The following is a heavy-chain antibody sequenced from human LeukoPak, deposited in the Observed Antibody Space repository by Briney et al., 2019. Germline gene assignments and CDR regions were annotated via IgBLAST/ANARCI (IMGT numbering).Heavy chain of an antibody. CDR3: ARGYYDSSGGFDY. D-gene: IGHD3-22*01. Sequence: GGSLTLSCAASGFTFSDYYMNGIRQAPGKGLEWVSVIYSGGSTYYADSVKGRFTISRDNSKNTLYLQMNSLRAEDTAVYYCARGYYDSSGGFDYRGQETLVTVSS. CDR1: GFTFSDYY. J-gene: IGHJ4*02. V-gene: IGHV3-66*01. CDR2: IYSGGST.